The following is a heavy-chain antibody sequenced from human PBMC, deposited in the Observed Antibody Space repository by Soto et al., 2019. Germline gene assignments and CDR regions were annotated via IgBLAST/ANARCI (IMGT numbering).Heavy chain of an antibody. Sequence: VGSLSLTCAATGLTFSSYAMHWVRKAPGKGLEWVAVISYDGSNKYYADSVKGRFTISRDNSKNTLYLQMNSLRAEDTAVYYCARDGLNYYDSSGYPGYYFDYWGQGTLVTVSS. CDR2: ISYDGSNK. D-gene: IGHD3-22*01. CDR3: ARDGLNYYDSSGYPGYYFDY. V-gene: IGHV3-30-3*01. J-gene: IGHJ4*02. CDR1: GLTFSSYA.